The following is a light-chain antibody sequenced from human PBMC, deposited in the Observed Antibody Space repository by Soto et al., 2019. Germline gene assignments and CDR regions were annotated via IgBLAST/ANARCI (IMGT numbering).Light chain of an antibody. Sequence: QSVLTQPPSASGTPGQRVIIACSGSSSNIGSNPVNWYQHLPGAAPKLLIYSNNQRPSGVPDRFSGSKSGTSASLAISGLSSEDEADYYCATWDDSLKGVFGGGTKLTVL. J-gene: IGLJ2*01. CDR2: SNN. CDR3: ATWDDSLKGV. CDR1: SSNIGSNP. V-gene: IGLV1-44*01.